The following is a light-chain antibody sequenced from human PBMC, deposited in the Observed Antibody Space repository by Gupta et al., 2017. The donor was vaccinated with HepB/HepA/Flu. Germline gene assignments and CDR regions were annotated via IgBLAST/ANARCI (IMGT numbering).Light chain of an antibody. Sequence: SSEVSKALVVPVALGQTDRLTFQGDSLRSYYASWYQQKPGQAPVLVIYGKNNRPSGIPDRFSGSSSGNSASLTSTGAQAEDEADYYCNSRDSSGNLVVFGGGTKLTVL. CDR2: GKN. J-gene: IGLJ2*01. CDR3: NSRDSSGNLVV. CDR1: SLRSYY. V-gene: IGLV3-19*01.